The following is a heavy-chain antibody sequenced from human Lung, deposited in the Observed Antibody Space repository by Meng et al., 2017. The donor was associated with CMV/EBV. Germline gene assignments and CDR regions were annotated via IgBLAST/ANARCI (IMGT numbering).Heavy chain of an antibody. V-gene: IGHV4-4*02. D-gene: IGHD6-19*01. CDR1: GGSISSSNW. CDR2: IYHSGST. Sequence: QGQLRESGPGLVKPWGTLSLTCAVSGGSISSSNWWSWVRQPPGKGLEWIGEIYHSGSTNYNPSLKSRVTISVDKSKNQFSLKLSSVTAADTAVYYCASFPPPGKQWLVTDYWGQGTLVTVSS. CDR3: ASFPPPGKQWLVTDY. J-gene: IGHJ4*02.